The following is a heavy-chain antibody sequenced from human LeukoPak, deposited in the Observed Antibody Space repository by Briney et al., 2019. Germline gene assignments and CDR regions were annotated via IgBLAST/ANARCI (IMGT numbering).Heavy chain of an antibody. D-gene: IGHD3-10*01. V-gene: IGHV3-13*01. CDR2: IGTAGDT. J-gene: IGHJ4*02. CDR3: ARARGSGSYAEFDY. CDR1: GFTFSSYD. Sequence: PGGSLRLSCAASGFTFSSYDMHWVRQATGKGLEWVSAIGTAGDTYYPGSVKDRFTISRENAKNSLYLQMNSLRAGDTAVYYCARARGSGSYAEFDYWGQGTLVTVSS.